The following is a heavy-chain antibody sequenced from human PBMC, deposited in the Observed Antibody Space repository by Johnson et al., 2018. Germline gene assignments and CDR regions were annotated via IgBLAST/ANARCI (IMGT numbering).Heavy chain of an antibody. Sequence: VQLVESGGGLVQPGESLSLSCAAAGFSFSGYWMSWVRQAPGKGLEWAAYIKPDGSEKYYVDSVKGRFTISRDNAKNSLYLEMNGLRFEDTAGYYCARVVFPVRGLDTFDFWGQGTLVTVSS. CDR3: ARVVFPVRGLDTFDF. J-gene: IGHJ4*02. CDR1: GFSFSGYW. V-gene: IGHV3-7*01. CDR2: IKPDGSEK. D-gene: IGHD3-10*01.